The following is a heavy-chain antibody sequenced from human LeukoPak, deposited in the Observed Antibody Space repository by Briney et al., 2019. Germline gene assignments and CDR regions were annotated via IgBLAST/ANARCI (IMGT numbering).Heavy chain of an antibody. CDR1: SSSSYY. J-gene: IGHJ4*02. CDR2: INQDGREI. V-gene: IGHV3-7*01. CDR3: AKIRYGTGWYYDY. D-gene: IGHD6-19*01. Sequence: SSSSYYWGWIRQPPGKGLEWVANINQDGREIYYVDSVKGRFTITRDNAKKSLYLQMNSLRAEDTAVYYCAKIRYGTGWYYDYWGQGTLVTVSS.